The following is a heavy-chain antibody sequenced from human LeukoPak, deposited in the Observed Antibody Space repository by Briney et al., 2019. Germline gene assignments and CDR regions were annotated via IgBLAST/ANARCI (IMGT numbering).Heavy chain of an antibody. D-gene: IGHD6-19*01. CDR3: ARDLGAVAGTFDAFDI. V-gene: IGHV3-7*01. CDR1: GFTFSSYA. CDR2: IKQDGSEK. J-gene: IGHJ3*02. Sequence: GGSLRLSCAASGFTFSSYAMSWVRQAPGKGLEWVANIKQDGSEKYYVDSVKGRFTISRDNAKNSLYLQMNSLRAEDTAVYYCARDLGAVAGTFDAFDIWGQGTMVTVSS.